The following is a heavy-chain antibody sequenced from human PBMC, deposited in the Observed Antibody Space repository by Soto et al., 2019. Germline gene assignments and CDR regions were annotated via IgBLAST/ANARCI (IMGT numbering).Heavy chain of an antibody. J-gene: IGHJ4*02. CDR2: ISTYSGNT. CDR3: ARDNGYYDL. V-gene: IGHV1-18*04. Sequence: ASVKVSCKTSGYTFSSYSINWVRQAPGQGLEWMAWISTYSGNTHYAERVQGRVTVTLDKSARTAFMEMRGLTSDDTAVYFCARDNGYYDLWGQGTLATVSS. CDR1: GYTFSSYS.